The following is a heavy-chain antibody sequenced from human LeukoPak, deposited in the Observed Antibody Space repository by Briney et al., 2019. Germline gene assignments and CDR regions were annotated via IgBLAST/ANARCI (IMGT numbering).Heavy chain of an antibody. J-gene: IGHJ4*02. CDR2: MNPNSGNT. V-gene: IGHV1-8*02. CDR1: GYTFTSYG. Sequence: ASVKVSCKASGYTFTSYGINWVRRATGQGLEWMGWMNPNSGNTGYAQKFQGRVTMTRNTSISTAYMELSSLRSEDTAVYYCARPHKRVGATLGYWGQGTLVTVSS. CDR3: ARPHKRVGATLGY. D-gene: IGHD1-26*01.